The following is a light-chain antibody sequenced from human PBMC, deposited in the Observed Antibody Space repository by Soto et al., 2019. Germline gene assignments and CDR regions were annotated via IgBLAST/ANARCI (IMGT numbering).Light chain of an antibody. CDR3: QHYNSYSS. CDR1: QSINNW. V-gene: IGKV1-5*03. J-gene: IGKJ1*01. CDR2: EVS. Sequence: DIQITQSPATLSASVGDRVTITCRASQSINNWLAWYQQKPGKAPNLLIYEVSSLESGVPSRFSGSGSGTEFTLTISSLQPDDFATYYCQHYNSYSSFGQGTKVDI.